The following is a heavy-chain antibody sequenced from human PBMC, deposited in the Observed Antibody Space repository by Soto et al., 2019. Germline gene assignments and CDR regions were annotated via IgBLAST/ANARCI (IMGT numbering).Heavy chain of an antibody. CDR3: ARVWGIGSTATLGSERPLNYYGMDV. J-gene: IGHJ6*02. CDR2: INPSGGST. Sequence: DSVNVSNTASGCTFTSYYMHWVRQAPGQGLEWMGIINPSGGSTSYAQKFQGRVTMTRDTSTSTVYMELSSLRSEDTAVYYCARVWGIGSTATLGSERPLNYYGMDVWGQGTTVTVSS. V-gene: IGHV1-46*01. CDR1: GCTFTSYY. D-gene: IGHD3-16*01.